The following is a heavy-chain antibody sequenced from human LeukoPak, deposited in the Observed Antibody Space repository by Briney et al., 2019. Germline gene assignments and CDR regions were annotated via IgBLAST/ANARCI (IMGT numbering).Heavy chain of an antibody. V-gene: IGHV1-69*06. CDR1: GGTFSSYA. D-gene: IGHD1-1*01. CDR3: ARDGSSARYMDV. J-gene: IGHJ6*03. CDR2: IIPIFGTA. Sequence: ASVKVSCKASGGTFSSYAISWVRQAPGQGLEWMGGIIPIFGTANYAQKFQGRVTITADKSTSRAYMELSSLRSEDTAVSYCARDGSSARYMDVWGKGTTVTVSS.